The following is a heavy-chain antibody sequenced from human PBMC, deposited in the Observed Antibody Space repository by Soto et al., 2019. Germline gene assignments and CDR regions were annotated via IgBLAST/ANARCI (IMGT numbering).Heavy chain of an antibody. D-gene: IGHD2-2*01. CDR3: AKARRVVPAAMSDY. J-gene: IGHJ4*02. V-gene: IGHV3-23*01. Sequence: EVQLLESGGGLVQPGGSLRLSCAASGFTFSSYAMSWFRQAPGKGLEWVSAISGSGGSTYYADSVKGRFTISRDNSKNTLYLQMNSLRAEDTAVYYCAKARRVVPAAMSDYWGQGTLVTVSS. CDR2: ISGSGGST. CDR1: GFTFSSYA.